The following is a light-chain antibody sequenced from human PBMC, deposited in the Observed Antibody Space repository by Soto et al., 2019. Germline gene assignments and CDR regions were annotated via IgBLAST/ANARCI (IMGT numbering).Light chain of an antibody. CDR1: KNDIGVYDF. J-gene: IGLJ1*01. Sequence: QSALTQSPSASGSPGQSVTISCTGTKNDIGVYDFVSWYQHHPGKAPRLIIYEVVQRPSGVPDRFSGSKSGNTASLTVSGLQAADEADYFCKSYAGRNTYVFGSGTTVTV. V-gene: IGLV2-8*01. CDR3: KSYAGRNTYV. CDR2: EVV.